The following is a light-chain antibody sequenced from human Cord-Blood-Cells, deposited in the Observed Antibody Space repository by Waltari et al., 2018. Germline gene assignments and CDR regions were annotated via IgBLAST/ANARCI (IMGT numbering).Light chain of an antibody. CDR3: AAWDDSLSGFWV. CDR2: RNN. CDR1: SSNIGSNY. Sequence: QSVLTQPPSASGTPGQRVTIPCSGSSSNIGSNYVYWYQQLPGTAPKLLIYRNNQRPQGVPHGFSGSKSGSSASLAISGLRSEDEADYYCAAWDDSLSGFWVFGGGTKLTVL. V-gene: IGLV1-47*01. J-gene: IGLJ3*02.